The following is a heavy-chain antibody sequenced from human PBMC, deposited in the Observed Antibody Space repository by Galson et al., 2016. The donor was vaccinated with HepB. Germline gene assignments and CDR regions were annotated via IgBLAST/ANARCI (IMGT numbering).Heavy chain of an antibody. CDR2: INAGKTNT. Sequence: SVKVSCKASGYTFTSYAMHWVRQAPGQRLEWMGWINAGKTNTKYSQKFQGRVTITKDTSASTAYMELSSLRSEDTAVYYCARRGNGYNYDYWGQGILVTVSS. CDR3: ARRGNGYNYDY. D-gene: IGHD5-24*01. J-gene: IGHJ4*02. CDR1: GYTFTSYA. V-gene: IGHV1-3*01.